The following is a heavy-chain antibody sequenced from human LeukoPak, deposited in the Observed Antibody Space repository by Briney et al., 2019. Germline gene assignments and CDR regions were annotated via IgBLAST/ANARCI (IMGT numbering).Heavy chain of an antibody. D-gene: IGHD2-2*01. CDR3: ARSRYFDY. J-gene: IGHJ4*02. CDR2: ISYDGSNK. CDR1: GFTFSSYG. V-gene: IGHV3-30*03. Sequence: GRSLRLSCAASGFTFSSYGMHWVRQAPGKGLEWVAVISYDGSNKYYADSVKGRFTISRDNSKNTLYLQMNSLRAEDTAVYYCARSRYFDYWGQGTLVTVSS.